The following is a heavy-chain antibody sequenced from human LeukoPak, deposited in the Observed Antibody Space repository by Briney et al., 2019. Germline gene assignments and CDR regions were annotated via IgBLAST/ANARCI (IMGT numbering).Heavy chain of an antibody. CDR2: ISYDGSNK. Sequence: PGGSPRLSCAASGFTFSSYAMHWVRQAPGKGLEWVAVISYDGSNKYYADSVKGRFTISRDNSKNTLYLQMNSLRAEDTAVYYCARSGDYDYDYFDYWGQGTLVTVSS. CDR3: ARSGDYDYDYFDY. CDR1: GFTFSSYA. J-gene: IGHJ4*02. V-gene: IGHV3-30-3*01. D-gene: IGHD5-12*01.